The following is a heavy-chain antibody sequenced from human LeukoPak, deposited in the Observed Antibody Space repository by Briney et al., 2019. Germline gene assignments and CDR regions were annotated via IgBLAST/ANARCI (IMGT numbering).Heavy chain of an antibody. CDR2: INHSGST. V-gene: IGHV4-34*01. J-gene: IGHJ4*02. D-gene: IGHD6-13*01. CDR1: GGSFSGYY. Sequence: SETLSLTCAVYGGSFSGYYWSWIRQPPGKGQEWIGEINHSGSTNYNPSLKSRVTISVDTSKNQFSLKLSSVTAADTAVYYCARQKSSSWKSPFDYWGQGTLVTVSS. CDR3: ARQKSSSWKSPFDY.